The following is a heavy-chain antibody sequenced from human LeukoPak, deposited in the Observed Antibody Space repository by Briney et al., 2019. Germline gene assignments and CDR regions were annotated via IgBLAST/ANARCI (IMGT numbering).Heavy chain of an antibody. Sequence: GGSLRLSCAASGFSFSTYAMSWVRQAPGKGLEWVSATSGSGDTTYYADSVKGRFTISRDNSKNTLYLQINSLRAGDTAVYYCAKVGSPLGPPFDYWGQGTLVTVSS. CDR2: TSGSGDTT. D-gene: IGHD3-3*02. J-gene: IGHJ4*02. CDR1: GFSFSTYA. V-gene: IGHV3-23*01. CDR3: AKVGSPLGPPFDY.